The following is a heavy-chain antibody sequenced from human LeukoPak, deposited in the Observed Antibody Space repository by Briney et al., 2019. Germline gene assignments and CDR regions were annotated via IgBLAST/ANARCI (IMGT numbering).Heavy chain of an antibody. CDR2: ISYDGSNK. CDR1: GFTFSSYA. J-gene: IGHJ1*01. D-gene: IGHD3-22*01. Sequence: QPGRSLRLSCAASGFTFSSYAMHWVRQAPGKGLEWVAVISYDGSNKYYADSVKGRFTISRDNSKNTLYLQMNSLRAEDTAVYYCARDDSKHYDSSGQVYFQHWGQGTLVTVSS. V-gene: IGHV3-30-3*01. CDR3: ARDDSKHYDSSGQVYFQH.